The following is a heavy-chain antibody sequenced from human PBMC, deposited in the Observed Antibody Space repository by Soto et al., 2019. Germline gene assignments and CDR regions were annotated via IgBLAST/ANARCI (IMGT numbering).Heavy chain of an antibody. V-gene: IGHV3-23*01. D-gene: IGHD3-3*01. Sequence: GGSMRLSCGAAGVTFGGHAMSWIIKAPGKGLEWVSAISGSGGSTYYADSVKGRFTISRDNSKNTLYLQMNSLRAEDTAVYYCAKDKPPYDFWSGSLFDYWGQGTLVTVSS. CDR1: GVTFGGHA. J-gene: IGHJ4*02. CDR3: AKDKPPYDFWSGSLFDY. CDR2: ISGSGGST.